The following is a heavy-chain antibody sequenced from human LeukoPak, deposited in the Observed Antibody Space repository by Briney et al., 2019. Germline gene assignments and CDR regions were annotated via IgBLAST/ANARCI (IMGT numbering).Heavy chain of an antibody. D-gene: IGHD3-22*01. V-gene: IGHV7-4-1*02. J-gene: IGHJ4*02. CDR3: TRGRDTTGYFVY. CDR2: IDTNTGNP. CDR1: GYTFTNYT. Sequence: ASVNVSCKASGYTFTNYTINWVRLAPGQGLEWMGWIDTNTGNPTYAQGFAGRFVFSLDTSVTTTYLQISSLRAEATAVYYCTRGRDTTGYFVYWGQGTLVTVSS.